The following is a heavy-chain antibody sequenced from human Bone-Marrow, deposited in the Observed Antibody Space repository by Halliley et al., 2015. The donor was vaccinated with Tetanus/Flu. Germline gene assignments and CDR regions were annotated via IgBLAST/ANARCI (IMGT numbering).Heavy chain of an antibody. CDR3: ATVRREHLRLGELSFGT. D-gene: IGHD3-16*02. J-gene: IGHJ5*02. CDR1: GGSISHYY. CDR2: FYYSGST. Sequence: LRLSCAVSGGSISHYYWSWIRQPPGKGLEWIGYFYYSGSTNYNSSLESRVTMSVDTSKNQVSLKLRSVTAADTAVYYCATVRREHLRLGELSFGTWGQGTLATVSS. V-gene: IGHV4-59*01.